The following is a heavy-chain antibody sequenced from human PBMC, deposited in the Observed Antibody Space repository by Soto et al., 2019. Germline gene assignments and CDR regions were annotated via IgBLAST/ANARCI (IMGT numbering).Heavy chain of an antibody. CDR3: ARLTYYYDSSGYSIGYYFDY. D-gene: IGHD3-22*01. J-gene: IGHJ4*02. V-gene: IGHV4-30-2*01. Sequence: SETLFLTCAVSGGSISSGGYSWSWIRQPPGKGLEWIGYIYHSGSTYYNPSLKSRVTISVDRPKNQFSLKLSSVTAADTAVYYCARLTYYYDSSGYSIGYYFDYWGQGTLVTVSS. CDR2: IYHSGST. CDR1: GGSISSGGYS.